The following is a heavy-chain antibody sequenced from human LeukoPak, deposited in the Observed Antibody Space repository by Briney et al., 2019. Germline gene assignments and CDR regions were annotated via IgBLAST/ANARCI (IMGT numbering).Heavy chain of an antibody. CDR1: GGTFSSYA. CDR3: ARDGPGYCSSTSCYNRPFYYYYMDV. CDR2: IIPIFGTA. J-gene: IGHJ6*03. V-gene: IGHV1-69*13. D-gene: IGHD2-2*02. Sequence: GASVKVSCKASGGTFSSYAISWVRQAPGQGLEWMGGIIPIFGTANYAQKFQGRVTITADESTSTAYMELSSLRSEDTAVYYCARDGPGYCSSTSCYNRPFYYYYMDVWGKGTTVTVSS.